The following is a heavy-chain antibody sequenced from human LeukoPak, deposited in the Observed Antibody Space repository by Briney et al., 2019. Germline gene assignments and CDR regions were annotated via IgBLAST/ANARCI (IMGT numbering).Heavy chain of an antibody. CDR3: ARSQSSSLSDY. J-gene: IGHJ4*02. V-gene: IGHV3-33*08. CDR1: GFTFSSYG. D-gene: IGHD6-13*01. CDR2: IWYDGSSK. Sequence: GRSLRLSCAASGFTFSSYGMHWVRQAPGKGLEWVAVIWYDGSSKDYADSVEGRFTLSRDNSKNTLYLQMNSLTVEDTAVYYCARSQSSSLSDYWGQGTLVTVSS.